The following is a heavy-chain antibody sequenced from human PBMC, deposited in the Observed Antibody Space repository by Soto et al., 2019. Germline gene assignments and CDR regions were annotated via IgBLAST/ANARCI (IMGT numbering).Heavy chain of an antibody. Sequence: QVQLVQSGAEVKKPGASVKVSCKASGYNFTNFGISWVRQAPGQGLEWMGWISTSNDDINYAPKLQGRLTMTTDTSTSTAYMELWSLRSDDTAVYYCARDLSTASYYNYWGQGTLVTVSS. CDR2: ISTSNDDI. J-gene: IGHJ4*02. V-gene: IGHV1-18*01. D-gene: IGHD1-26*01. CDR1: GYNFTNFG. CDR3: ARDLSTASYYNY.